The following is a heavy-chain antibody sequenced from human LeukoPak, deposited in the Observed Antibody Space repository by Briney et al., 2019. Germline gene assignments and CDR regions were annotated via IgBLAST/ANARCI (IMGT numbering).Heavy chain of an antibody. Sequence: GASVKVSCKASGYTLTSYGISWLRQAPGQGLEWMGWINTNTGNPTYAQGFTGRFVFSLDTSVSTAYLQISSLKAEDTAVYYCARVGPLNGDYPDYWGQGTLVTVSS. J-gene: IGHJ4*02. CDR2: INTNTGNP. CDR3: ARVGPLNGDYPDY. V-gene: IGHV7-4-1*02. D-gene: IGHD4-17*01. CDR1: GYTLTSYG.